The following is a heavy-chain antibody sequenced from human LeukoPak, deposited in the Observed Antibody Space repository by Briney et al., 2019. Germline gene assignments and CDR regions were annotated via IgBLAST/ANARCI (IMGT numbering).Heavy chain of an antibody. CDR3: ASSANDILTGYYPLDY. CDR2: ISAYNGNT. CDR1: GYTFTSYG. D-gene: IGHD3-9*01. V-gene: IGHV1-18*01. J-gene: IGHJ4*02. Sequence: ASVKVSCKASGYTFTSYGISWVRQAPGQGLEWMGWISAYNGNTNYAQKLQGRVTMTTDTSTSTAYMELRSLRSDDTAVYYCASSANDILTGYYPLDYWGQGTLVTVSS.